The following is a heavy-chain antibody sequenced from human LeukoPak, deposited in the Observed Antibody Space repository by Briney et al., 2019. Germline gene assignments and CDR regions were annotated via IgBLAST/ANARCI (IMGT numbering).Heavy chain of an antibody. CDR1: GYSFTSYW. V-gene: IGHV5-51*01. CDR3: ASHRKREWLSDAFDI. Sequence: GESLKISCKGSGYSFTSYWIGWVRQMPGKGLEWMGIIYPGDSDTRYSPSFQGQVTISADKSISTAYLQWSSLKASDTAMYYCASHRKREWLSDAFDIWGQGTMVTVSS. D-gene: IGHD3-3*01. CDR2: IYPGDSDT. J-gene: IGHJ3*02.